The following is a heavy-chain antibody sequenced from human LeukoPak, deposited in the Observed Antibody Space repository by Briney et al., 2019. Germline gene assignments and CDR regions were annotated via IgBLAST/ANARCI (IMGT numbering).Heavy chain of an antibody. Sequence: PGGSLRLSCAASGFTFSSYWMSWVRQAPGKGLEWVANTKQDGSEKYYVDSVKGRLTISRDNSKNTLYLQMNSLRAEDTAVYYCARESAYCGSDCRSLSDYWGQGTLVTVSS. CDR1: GFTFSSYW. J-gene: IGHJ4*02. V-gene: IGHV3-7*03. D-gene: IGHD2-21*02. CDR3: ARESAYCGSDCRSLSDY. CDR2: TKQDGSEK.